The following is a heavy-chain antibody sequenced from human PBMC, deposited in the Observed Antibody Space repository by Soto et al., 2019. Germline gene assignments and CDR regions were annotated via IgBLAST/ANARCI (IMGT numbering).Heavy chain of an antibody. CDR1: GYTFTSYA. CDR2: INAGNGNT. CDR3: ASGRTVAGSGWFDY. Sequence: ASVKVSCKASGYTFTSYAMHWVRQAPGQRLEWMGWINAGNGNTKYSQKFQGRVTITRDTSASTAYMELSSLRSEDTAVYYCASGRTVAGSGWFDYWGQGPLVTVSS. V-gene: IGHV1-3*01. D-gene: IGHD6-19*01. J-gene: IGHJ4*02.